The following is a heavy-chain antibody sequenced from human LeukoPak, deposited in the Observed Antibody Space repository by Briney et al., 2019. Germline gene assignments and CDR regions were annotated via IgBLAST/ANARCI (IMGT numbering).Heavy chain of an antibody. CDR3: ATRYCSGGSCYLLGY. V-gene: IGHV4-59*01. J-gene: IGHJ4*02. D-gene: IGHD2-15*01. Sequence: SETLSLTCIVSGGSISNYYWSWIRQPPGKGPEWIGYISYSGSTNYSPSLKSRVAISVDTSMNRFSLKLTSVTAADTAVYYCATRYCSGGSCYLLGYWGQGTLVTVSS. CDR2: ISYSGST. CDR1: GGSISNYY.